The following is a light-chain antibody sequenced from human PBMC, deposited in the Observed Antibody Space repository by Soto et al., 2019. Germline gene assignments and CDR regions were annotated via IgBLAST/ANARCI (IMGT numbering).Light chain of an antibody. CDR1: TGAVTTGYY. J-gene: IGLJ3*02. V-gene: IGLV7-43*01. CDR3: LLYYGGSWV. Sequence: QAVVTQEPSLTVSPGGTVTLTCDSSTGAVTTGYYPSWFQHKPGHAPRALIYNTNDKHSWTPARLSGSLLGDKAALTLSGVQPEDEAEYYCLLYYGGSWVFGGGTKLTVL. CDR2: NTN.